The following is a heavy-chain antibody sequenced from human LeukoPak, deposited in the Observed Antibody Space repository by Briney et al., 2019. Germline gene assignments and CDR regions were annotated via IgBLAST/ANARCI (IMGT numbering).Heavy chain of an antibody. CDR3: ASSVLRRITLVRGVIDLDY. Sequence: GGSLRLSCAASGFIFSDYDMSWIRQAPGKGLEWVSYISSTGSTIFYADSVKGRFTISRDNAKNSLYLQMNSLRAEDTAVYYCASSVLRRITLVRGVIDLDYWGQGTLVTVSS. V-gene: IGHV3-11*01. CDR2: ISSTGSTI. D-gene: IGHD3-10*01. CDR1: GFIFSDYD. J-gene: IGHJ4*02.